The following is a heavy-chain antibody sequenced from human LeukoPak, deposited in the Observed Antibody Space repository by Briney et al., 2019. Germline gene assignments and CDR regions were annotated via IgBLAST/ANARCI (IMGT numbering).Heavy chain of an antibody. D-gene: IGHD3-22*01. Sequence: GESLKISCKGSGYSFTNYWIGWVRQMPGKGLVWMGIIYPGDSDSRYSPSFQGQVTISADKSIYTAYLQWSSLKASDTAMYYCARATYYYDSSGYYQFDSWGQGTLVTVSS. J-gene: IGHJ4*02. CDR2: IYPGDSDS. V-gene: IGHV5-51*01. CDR1: GYSFTNYW. CDR3: ARATYYYDSSGYYQFDS.